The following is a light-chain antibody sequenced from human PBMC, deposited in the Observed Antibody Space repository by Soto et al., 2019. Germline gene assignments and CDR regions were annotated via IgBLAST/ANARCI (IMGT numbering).Light chain of an antibody. CDR2: WAS. CDR1: QSVLSSSTNKNY. Sequence: DIVMTQSPDSLAVSLGERATINCKSTQSVLSSSTNKNYLAWYQQKPGQPPKLLIYWASTRLSGVPDGSSGCGSGTDSPLPVRSLQAEDVAVYYCQQYFSTPLNFGGGTKVEIK. J-gene: IGKJ4*01. CDR3: QQYFSTPLN. V-gene: IGKV4-1*01.